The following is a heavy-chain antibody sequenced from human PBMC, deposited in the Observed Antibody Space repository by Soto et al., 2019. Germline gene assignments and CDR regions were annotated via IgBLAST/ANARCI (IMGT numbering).Heavy chain of an antibody. CDR3: VRDGGSHGPSYFDS. CDR2: IWYDGSIK. J-gene: IGHJ4*02. Sequence: VHLVESGGGVVQPGRSLRLSCAASGSTFSYYGMNWVRQAPGKGPEWVAVIWYDGSIKYYAESVKGRFSISRDNSKNTLYLNMNSLRTEDTAVYYCVRDGGSHGPSYFDSWGQGSQVIVSS. D-gene: IGHD3-16*01. CDR1: GSTFSYYG. V-gene: IGHV3-33*01.